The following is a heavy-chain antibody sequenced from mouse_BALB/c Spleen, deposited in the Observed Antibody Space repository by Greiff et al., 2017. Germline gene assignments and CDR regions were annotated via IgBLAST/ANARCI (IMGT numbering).Heavy chain of an antibody. CDR1: GYSITSGYY. J-gene: IGHJ3*01. CDR2: ISYDGSN. V-gene: IGHV3-6*02. CDR3: ARDREYDLWFAY. Sequence: EVQLQESGPGLVKPSQSLSLTCSVTGYSITSGYYWNWIRQFPGNKLEWMGYISYDGSNNYNPSLKNRISITRDTSKNQFFLKLNSVTTEDTATYYCARDREYDLWFAYWGQGTLVTVSA. D-gene: IGHD2-14*01.